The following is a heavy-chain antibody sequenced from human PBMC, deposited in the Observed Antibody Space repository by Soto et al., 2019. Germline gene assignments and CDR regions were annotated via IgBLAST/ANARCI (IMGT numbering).Heavy chain of an antibody. CDR1: GGSISSSSYY. J-gene: IGHJ6*02. V-gene: IGHV4-39*01. CDR3: ARHWEGGYPPGYYYGMDV. Sequence: PSETLSLTCTVSGGSISSSSYYWGWIRQPPGKGLEWIGSIFYSGSTYYNPSLKSRVTISVDTSKNQFSLKLSSVTAADTAVCYCARHWEGGYPPGYYYGMDVWGQGTTVTVSS. D-gene: IGHD3-22*01. CDR2: IFYSGST.